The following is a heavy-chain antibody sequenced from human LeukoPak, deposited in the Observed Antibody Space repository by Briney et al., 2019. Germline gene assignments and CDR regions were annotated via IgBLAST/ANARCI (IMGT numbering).Heavy chain of an antibody. D-gene: IGHD3-9*01. J-gene: IGHJ6*02. V-gene: IGHV4-59*12. Sequence: PSETLPLTCTVSGDSISTYYWSWIRQPPGKGLEWIAYINYRGSTTYNPSLRSRVTISVDTSRNQFSLKLSSVTAADTAVYYCARDKKQNKYYDILTGQYGMDVWGQGTTVTVSS. CDR3: ARDKKQNKYYDILTGQYGMDV. CDR1: GDSISTYY. CDR2: INYRGST.